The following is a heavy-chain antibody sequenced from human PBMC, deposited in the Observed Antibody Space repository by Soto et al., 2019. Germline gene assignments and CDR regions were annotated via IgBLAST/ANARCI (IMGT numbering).Heavy chain of an antibody. CDR2: INPNSGGT. Sequence: SLKVSWKASGYTLTGYYMHWGRQAPEQGLEWMGWINPNSGGTNYAQKFQGWVTMTRDTSISTAYMELSRLRSDDTAVYYCARGYDILTGLSWEANYGMDVWGQGTTVTVSS. CDR3: ARGYDILTGLSWEANYGMDV. CDR1: GYTLTGYY. V-gene: IGHV1-2*04. D-gene: IGHD3-9*01. J-gene: IGHJ6*02.